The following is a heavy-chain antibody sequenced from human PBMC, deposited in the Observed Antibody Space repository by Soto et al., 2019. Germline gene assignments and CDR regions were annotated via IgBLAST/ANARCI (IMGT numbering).Heavy chain of an antibody. D-gene: IGHD5-12*01. CDR2: IYYSGST. Sequence: SETLSLTCTVSGGSISSYYWSWIRQPPGKGLEWIGYIYYSGSTNYNPSLKSRVTISVDTSKNQFSLKLSSVTAADTAVYYCARGGSGYRTSHAFDIWGQGNPGHRLL. CDR3: ARGGSGYRTSHAFDI. CDR1: GGSISSYY. J-gene: IGHJ3*02. V-gene: IGHV4-59*01.